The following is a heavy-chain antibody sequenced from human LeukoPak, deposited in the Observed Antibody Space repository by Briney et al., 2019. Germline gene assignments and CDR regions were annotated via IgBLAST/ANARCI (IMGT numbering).Heavy chain of an antibody. V-gene: IGHV3-21*04. CDR1: GYTVSSYS. CDR3: ARDWFVWVSGIDYDWFDH. Sequence: GGSLRLACAASGYTVSSYSMNWVRQAPGKGLEWVSSISSSSSYIYYADSVKGRFTISRDNAKNSLYLQMNSLRAEDTAVYYCARDWFVWVSGIDYDWFDHWGQGILVTVSS. CDR2: ISSSSSYI. D-gene: IGHD3-10*01. J-gene: IGHJ5*02.